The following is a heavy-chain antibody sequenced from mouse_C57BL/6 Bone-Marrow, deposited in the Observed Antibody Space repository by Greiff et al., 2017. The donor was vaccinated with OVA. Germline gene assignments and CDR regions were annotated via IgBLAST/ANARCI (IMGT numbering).Heavy chain of an antibody. CDR1: GYTFTDYY. Sequence: VQLQQSGPELVKPGASVKISCKASGYTFTDYYMNWVKQSPGQGLEWIGDINPDNGGTNYNEKFKGKATFTVDKSSSTAYMQLSSLTSEDSAVYSVESDAGNSGSYCYFAVWGTGTLVTVS. CDR2: INPDNGGT. D-gene: IGHD2-1*01. V-gene: IGHV1-26*01. CDR3: ESDAGNSGSYCYFAV. J-gene: IGHJ1*03.